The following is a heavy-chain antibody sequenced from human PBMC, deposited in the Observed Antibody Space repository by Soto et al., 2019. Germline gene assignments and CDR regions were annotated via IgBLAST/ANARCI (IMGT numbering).Heavy chain of an antibody. CDR2: IYHSGST. CDR1: GGSIRSSNW. J-gene: IGHJ4*02. CDR3: AKCITALGPIDY. D-gene: IGHD6-6*01. V-gene: IGHV4-4*02. Sequence: QVQLQESGPGLVKPSGTLSLTCAVSGGSIRSSNWWSWVRQPPGKGLEWIGEIYHSGSTNYNPSLKSRVXXXVXXSKTQFSLKLSSVTAADTAVYYCAKCITALGPIDYWGQGTLVTVSS.